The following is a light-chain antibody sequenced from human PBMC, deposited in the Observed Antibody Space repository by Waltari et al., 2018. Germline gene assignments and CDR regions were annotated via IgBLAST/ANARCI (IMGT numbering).Light chain of an antibody. J-gene: IGKJ3*01. CDR2: AAS. V-gene: IGKV1-9*01. CDR1: QGIRNY. CDR3: QQLNSYPLFT. Sequence: IQLTQSPSSLSASVGDRVTITCRASQGIRNYSAWYQQKPGKAPKLLIYAASTLQSGVPSRFSGNGSVTDFTLTISSLQPEDFATYYCQQLNSYPLFTFGPGTKVDIK.